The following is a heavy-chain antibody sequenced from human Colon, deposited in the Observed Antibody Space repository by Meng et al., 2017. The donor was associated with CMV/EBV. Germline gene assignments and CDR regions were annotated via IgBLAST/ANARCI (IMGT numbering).Heavy chain of an antibody. CDR1: GFTCSSYG. Sequence: VKVVGWGGGCVRAGGSLGSCCVVSGFTCSSYGMHWGRQVPGKGLEWVAIMTYDGGKEYYADSVQGRFTISRDNFKNTLYLQMNSLRAEDTAIYYCAKFRETKRDYWGQGTLVTVSS. V-gene: IGHV3-30*02. CDR2: MTYDGGKE. CDR3: AKFRETKRDY. J-gene: IGHJ4*02. D-gene: IGHD1-7*01.